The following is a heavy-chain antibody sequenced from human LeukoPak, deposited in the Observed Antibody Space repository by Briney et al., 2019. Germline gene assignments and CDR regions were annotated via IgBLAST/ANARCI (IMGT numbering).Heavy chain of an antibody. CDR3: ARGTTVTSYLFDY. D-gene: IGHD4-17*01. J-gene: IGHJ4*02. CDR1: GYTFTGYY. Sequence: ASVKVSCKASGYTFTGYYMHWVRQAPGQGLEWMGWINPNSGGTNYAQKFQGRVTMTRDTSISTAYMELSRLRSDDTAVYYCARGTTVTSYLFDYWGQGTLVTVSS. V-gene: IGHV1-2*02. CDR2: INPNSGGT.